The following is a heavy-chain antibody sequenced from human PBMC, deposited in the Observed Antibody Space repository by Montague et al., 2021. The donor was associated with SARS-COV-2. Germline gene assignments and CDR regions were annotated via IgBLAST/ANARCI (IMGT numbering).Heavy chain of an antibody. CDR1: GGSISGHY. D-gene: IGHD6-19*01. V-gene: IGHV4-59*11. CDR3: ARNGGAAVPGLLLGMDI. Sequence: SETLSLTCIVSGGSISGHYWSWVRQTPEKGLEWIGYIYYLGTTNYNPSLKTRVTFSVDTSKNQLPQMLTSVTAADTGVYYCARNGGAAVPGLLLGMDIWGQGTTVTVSS. J-gene: IGHJ6*02. CDR2: IYYLGTT.